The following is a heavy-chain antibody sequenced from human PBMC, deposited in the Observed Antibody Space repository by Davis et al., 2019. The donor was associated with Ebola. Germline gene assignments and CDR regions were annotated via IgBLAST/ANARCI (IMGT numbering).Heavy chain of an antibody. D-gene: IGHD1-7*01. CDR1: GFTFNNYW. CDR3: ARGPGTTTLDY. Sequence: GESLKISCAASGFTFNNYWMHWVRQAPGKGPVWVSRINNDGSWISYADSVKGRFTISRDNAKNTLYLQMNSLRAEDTAVYYCARGPGTTTLDYWGQGTLVTVSS. CDR2: INNDGSWI. V-gene: IGHV3-74*01. J-gene: IGHJ4*02.